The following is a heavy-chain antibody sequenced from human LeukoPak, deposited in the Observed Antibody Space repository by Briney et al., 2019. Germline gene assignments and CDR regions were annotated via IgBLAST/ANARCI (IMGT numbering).Heavy chain of an antibody. CDR2: ISGSGGST. D-gene: IGHD3-9*01. J-gene: IGHJ4*02. Sequence: PGGSLRLSCAASGFTFSSYWMSWVRQAPGKGLEWVSAISGSGGSTYYADSVKGRFTISRDNSKNTLYLQMNSLRAEDTAVYYCALHRYFDWLLTRDYFDYWGQGTLVTVSS. V-gene: IGHV3-23*01. CDR1: GFTFSSYW. CDR3: ALHRYFDWLLTRDYFDY.